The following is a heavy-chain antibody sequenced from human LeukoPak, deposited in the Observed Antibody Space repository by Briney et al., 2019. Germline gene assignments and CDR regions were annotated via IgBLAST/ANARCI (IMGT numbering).Heavy chain of an antibody. CDR1: GFTFSSYA. V-gene: IGHV3-23*01. J-gene: IGHJ3*02. Sequence: PGGSLRLSCAASGFTFSSYAMSWVRQAPEKGLEWVSTISGSGGGTYYADSVKGRFTISRDDSKNTLYLQMNSLRAEDTAVYYCARETSGVSGDASEIWGQGTMVTVFS. D-gene: IGHD3-3*01. CDR3: ARETSGVSGDASEI. CDR2: ISGSGGGT.